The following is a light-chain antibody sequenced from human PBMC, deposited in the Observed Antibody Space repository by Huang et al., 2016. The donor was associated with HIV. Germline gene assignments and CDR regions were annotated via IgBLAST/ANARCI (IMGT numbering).Light chain of an antibody. J-gene: IGKJ4*01. CDR1: QSVSKY. Sequence: EIVLTQSPATLSLSPGERATLSCRASQSVSKYLAWYQQKPGEAPRLLIYDASNRATCIPARFSGSGSGTDFTLTINSLEPEDSAVYYCQQRSNWPPLTFGGGTKVEI. CDR2: DAS. V-gene: IGKV3-11*01. CDR3: QQRSNWPPLT.